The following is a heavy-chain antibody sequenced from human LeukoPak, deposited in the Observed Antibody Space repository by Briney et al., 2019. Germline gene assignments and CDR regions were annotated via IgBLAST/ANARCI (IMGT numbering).Heavy chain of an antibody. V-gene: IGHV3-9*01. CDR1: GFTFDDYA. J-gene: IGHJ4*02. CDR3: AKDVDLAVPGQFDY. Sequence: GGSLRLSCAASGFTFDDYAMHWVRQAPGKGLEWVSGIRWNSGSIGYADSVKGRFTISRDNAKNSLYLQMNSLRAEDTALYYCAKDVDLAVPGQFDYRGQGTLVTVSS. CDR2: IRWNSGSI. D-gene: IGHD6-19*01.